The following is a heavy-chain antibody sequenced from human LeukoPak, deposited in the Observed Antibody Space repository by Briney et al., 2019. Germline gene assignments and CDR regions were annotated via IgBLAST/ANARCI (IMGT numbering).Heavy chain of an antibody. J-gene: IGHJ4*02. V-gene: IGHV4-4*07. CDR3: ARVETPVTTTPPFDH. CDR2: IYTSGNT. CDR1: GGSFNSYY. Sequence: SETLSLTCTVSGGSFNSYYWSWIRQPAGKGLEWIGRIYTSGNTNYNPSLKSRVTISIDTSKNQFSLKLSSVTAADTAVYYCARVETPVTTTPPFDHWGQGTLVTVSS. D-gene: IGHD4-17*01.